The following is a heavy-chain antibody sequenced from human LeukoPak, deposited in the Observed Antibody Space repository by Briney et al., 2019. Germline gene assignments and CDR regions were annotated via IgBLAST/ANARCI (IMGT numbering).Heavy chain of an antibody. D-gene: IGHD3-10*01. Sequence: GASVKVSCKASGVTLSTYGISWVRQAPGQGLEWMGTIIPILGVANYVQKFQGRLTITADKSTSTVYMELSSLRSEDTAVYYCVPGPAGPDSYYFDYWGQGTLVTVSS. V-gene: IGHV1-69*04. CDR3: VPGPAGPDSYYFDY. CDR2: IIPILGVA. CDR1: GVTLSTYG. J-gene: IGHJ4*02.